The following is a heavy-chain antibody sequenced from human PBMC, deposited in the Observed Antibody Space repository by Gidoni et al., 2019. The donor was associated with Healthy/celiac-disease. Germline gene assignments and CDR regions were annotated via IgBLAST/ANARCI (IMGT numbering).Heavy chain of an antibody. CDR1: GGSISSGNYY. CDR2: IYTSGST. CDR3: AISPSGNYGMDV. D-gene: IGHD6-13*01. Sequence: QVQLQESGPGLVNPSQTLSLTCTVSGGSISSGNYYWSWSRQPAGTGLEWSGRIYTSGSTNYNPSLKSRVTRSVDSSKNQFSLKLSSVTAADTAVYYCAISPSGNYGMDVWGQGTTVTVSS. V-gene: IGHV4-61*02. J-gene: IGHJ6*02.